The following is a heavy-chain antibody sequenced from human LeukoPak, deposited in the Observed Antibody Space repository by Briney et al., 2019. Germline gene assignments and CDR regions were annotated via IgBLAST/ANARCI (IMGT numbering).Heavy chain of an antibody. V-gene: IGHV4-31*03. CDR1: GGSISSGGYY. Sequence: TLSLICTVSGGSISSGGYYWSWIRQHPGKGLEWIGYIYYSGSTYYNPSLKSRVTISVDTSKNQFSLKLSSVTAADTAVYYCARDSYSSSHYGMDVWGQGTTVTVSS. D-gene: IGHD6-6*01. CDR2: IYYSGST. CDR3: ARDSYSSSHYGMDV. J-gene: IGHJ6*02.